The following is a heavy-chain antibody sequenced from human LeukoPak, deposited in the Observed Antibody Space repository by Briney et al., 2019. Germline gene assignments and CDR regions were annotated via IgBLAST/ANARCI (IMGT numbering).Heavy chain of an antibody. V-gene: IGHV4-34*01. CDR2: INHSGST. CDR3: ARVRGDLSIDF. D-gene: IGHD2-21*02. CDR1: IESFSGYY. J-gene: IGHJ4*02. Sequence: PSETLSLTCAVYIESFSGYYWTWIRQPPGKGLEWIGEINHSGSTNYNPSLKRRVTISADTSKNQFSQTLSSVTAADTAMYYCARVRGDLSIDFWGQGNLVTVSS.